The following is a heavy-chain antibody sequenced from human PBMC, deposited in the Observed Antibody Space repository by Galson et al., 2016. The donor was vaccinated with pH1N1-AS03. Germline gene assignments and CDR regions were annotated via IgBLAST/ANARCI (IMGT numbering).Heavy chain of an antibody. CDR2: IYPLDSDT. J-gene: IGHJ6*02. Sequence: QSGAEVKKPGQSLKISCESSGYSFTTYWIAWVRQMPGKGLEWMGVIYPLDSDTRYSPSIQGQVTIPADKSISTAYLQWRSLKASDTAMYYCVRQSRGNVEMSAIARHGMEVWGQGTTVIVSS. D-gene: IGHD5-24*01. CDR3: VRQSRGNVEMSAIARHGMEV. CDR1: GYSFTTYW. V-gene: IGHV5-51*01.